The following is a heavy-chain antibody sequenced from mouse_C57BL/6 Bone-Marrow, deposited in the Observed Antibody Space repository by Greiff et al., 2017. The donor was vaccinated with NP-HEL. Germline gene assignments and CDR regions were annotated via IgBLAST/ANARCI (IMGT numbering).Heavy chain of an antibody. J-gene: IGHJ2*01. V-gene: IGHV1-5*01. D-gene: IGHD1-1*01. Sequence: EVQLQQSGTVLARPGASVKMSCKTSGYTFTSYWMHWVKQRPGQGLEWIGAIYPGNSDTSYNQKFKGKAKLTAVTSASTAYMELSSLTNEDSAVYYSTTGGTEVYYFDYWGQGTTLTVSS. CDR3: TTGGTEVYYFDY. CDR1: GYTFTSYW. CDR2: IYPGNSDT.